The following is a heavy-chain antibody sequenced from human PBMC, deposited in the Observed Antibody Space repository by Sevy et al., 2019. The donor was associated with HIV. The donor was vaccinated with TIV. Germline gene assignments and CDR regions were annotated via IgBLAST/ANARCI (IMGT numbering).Heavy chain of an antibody. CDR2: TSYDGSHK. CDR1: GFTLSSHV. CDR3: ARGENNDEFFQY. V-gene: IGHV3-30*03. Sequence: GGSLRLSCEVSGFTLSSHVMHWVRQAPGKGLEWVAVTSYDGSHKYYADSVKGRFTVSRDNSRNILSLEMSSLRRDDTAVYYCARGENNDEFFQYWGQGTLVTVSS. D-gene: IGHD1-26*01. J-gene: IGHJ1*01.